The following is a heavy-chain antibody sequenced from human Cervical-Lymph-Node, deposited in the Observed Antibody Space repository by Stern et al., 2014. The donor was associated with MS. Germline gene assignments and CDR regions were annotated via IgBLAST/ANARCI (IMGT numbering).Heavy chain of an antibody. CDR2: INPSGSSK. Sequence: QVQLVESGAEVKQPGASVKVSCKASGYTFTSYYMHWVRQAPGKGLEWMGIINPSGSSKSYAQECQGRVTMTRDTSTSTVYMELSSLRSEDTAVDYCALTRYSSSWYRDWGQGTLVTVSS. CDR3: ALTRYSSSWYRD. D-gene: IGHD6-13*01. J-gene: IGHJ4*02. CDR1: GYTFTSYY. V-gene: IGHV1-46*01.